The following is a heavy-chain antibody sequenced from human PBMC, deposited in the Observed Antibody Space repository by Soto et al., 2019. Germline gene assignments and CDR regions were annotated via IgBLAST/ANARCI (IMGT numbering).Heavy chain of an antibody. CDR1: GFTVRNYD. J-gene: IGHJ6*01. CDR3: ARTDRDGYGLDG. Sequence: EVQLVESGGGLVQPGGSLRLSCAASGFTVRNYDMHWVRQGTGKGLEWVSGISAAGDPDYADSVEGRFTISRENAQNSFFLQMNILRVGDTAVYYCARTDRDGYGLDGWGQGTTVIASS. CDR2: ISAAGDP. V-gene: IGHV3-13*05.